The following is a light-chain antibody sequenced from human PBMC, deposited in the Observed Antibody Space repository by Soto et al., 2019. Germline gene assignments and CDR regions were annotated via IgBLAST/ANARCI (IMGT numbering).Light chain of an antibody. Sequence: EMTQSPSTLSSSVGDIFTMTCRASQSISTWLAWYQQKPGRAPKLLIYRASSLETGVPSRFSGSGSGTEFTLTISSLQPDDFATYYCQQYNSYRTFGQGAKVDI. V-gene: IGKV1-5*03. J-gene: IGKJ1*01. CDR2: RAS. CDR3: QQYNSYRT. CDR1: QSISTW.